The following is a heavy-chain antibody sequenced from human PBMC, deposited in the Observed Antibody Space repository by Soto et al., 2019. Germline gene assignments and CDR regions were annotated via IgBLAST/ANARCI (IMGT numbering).Heavy chain of an antibody. CDR3: ARDPTQQLVHHWWFDP. CDR1: GFTFSSYA. J-gene: IGHJ5*02. V-gene: IGHV3-30-3*01. D-gene: IGHD6-13*01. CDR2: ISYDGSNK. Sequence: QVQLVESGGGVVQPGRSLRLSCAASGFTFSSYAMHWVRQAPGKGLEWVAVISYDGSNKYYADSVKGRFTISRDNSKNTLYLQMNSLRAEDTAVYYCARDPTQQLVHHWWFDPWGQGTLVTVSS.